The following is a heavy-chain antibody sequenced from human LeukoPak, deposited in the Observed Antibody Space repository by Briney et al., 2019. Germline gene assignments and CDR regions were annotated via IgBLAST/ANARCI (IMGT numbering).Heavy chain of an antibody. CDR1: GYTFTGYY. CDR3: ARVFIAAAGTDY. CDR2: INPNSGGT. V-gene: IGHV1-2*02. D-gene: IGHD6-13*01. J-gene: IGHJ4*02. Sequence: ASVKVSCKASGYTFTGYYMHWVRQAPGQGLEWMGWINPNSGGTNYAQKFQGRVTMTRDTSTSTAYMELSRLRSDVTAVYYCARVFIAAAGTDYWGQGALVTVSS.